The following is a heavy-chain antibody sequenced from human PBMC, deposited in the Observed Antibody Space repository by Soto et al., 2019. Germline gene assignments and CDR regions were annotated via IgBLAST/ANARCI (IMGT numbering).Heavy chain of an antibody. D-gene: IGHD1-26*01. V-gene: IGHV3-30*18. CDR3: AKGLGWEPPYGMDV. J-gene: IGHJ6*02. CDR2: ISYDGSNK. Sequence: ESGGGVVQPGRSLRLSCAASGFTFSSYGMHWVRQAPGKGLEWVAVISYDGSNKYYADSVKGRFTISRDNSKNTLYLQMNSLRAEDTAVYYCAKGLGWEPPYGMDVWGQGTTVTVSS. CDR1: GFTFSSYG.